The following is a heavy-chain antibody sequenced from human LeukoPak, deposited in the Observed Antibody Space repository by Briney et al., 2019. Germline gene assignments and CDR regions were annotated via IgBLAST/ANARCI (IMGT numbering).Heavy chain of an antibody. D-gene: IGHD3-10*01. V-gene: IGHV3-66*02. CDR3: TGDRGGTKFWVEFDL. Sequence: GGSLRLSCAASGFSVSSTYMSWVRQAPGKGLEWVSLIYTSGSTFYADSVMGRFTISRDNSKNTLFLQMNSLRAEDSAVYYCTGDRGGTKFWVEFDLWGRGTLVTVSS. CDR1: GFSVSSTY. CDR2: IYTSGST. J-gene: IGHJ5*02.